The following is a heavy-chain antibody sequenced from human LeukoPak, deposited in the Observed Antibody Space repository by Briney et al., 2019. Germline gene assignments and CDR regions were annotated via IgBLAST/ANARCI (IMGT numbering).Heavy chain of an antibody. CDR1: GSFFTTYW. J-gene: IGHJ4*02. CDR2: FYPVDSDT. D-gene: IGHD2-15*01. V-gene: IGHV5-51*01. CDR3: ARITGCWSGNSCYFDY. Sequence: GEPLKFSCKASGSFFTTYWSGGVRQMPGKGLGGMGIFYPVDSDTTYSPSCQGQVTLSAEQSITTAYLQWSSLRASDTAMYYWARITGCWSGNSCYFDYWGEGTLVTVSS.